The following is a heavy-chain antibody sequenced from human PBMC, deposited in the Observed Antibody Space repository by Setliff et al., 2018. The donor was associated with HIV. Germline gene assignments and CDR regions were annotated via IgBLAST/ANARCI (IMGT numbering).Heavy chain of an antibody. CDR3: AKDIPGPAINSGRIKNWFDP. V-gene: IGHV1-69*13. CDR1: GGTFSNYG. CDR2: IIPIFGTA. J-gene: IGHJ5*02. D-gene: IGHD6-19*01. Sequence: SVKVSCKAYGGTFSNYGISWVRQAPGQGLEWMGGIIPIFGTANYAQKFQGRVTITADASTSTAYMELSSLSSEDTAVYCCAKDIPGPAINSGRIKNWFDPWGEGTLVTVSS.